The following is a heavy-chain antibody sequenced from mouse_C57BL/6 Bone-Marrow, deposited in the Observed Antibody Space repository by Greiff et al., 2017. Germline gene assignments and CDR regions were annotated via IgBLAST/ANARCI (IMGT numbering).Heavy chain of an antibody. Sequence: VQLQESGAELARPGASVKMSCKASVYTFTSYTMHWVKQRPGQGLEWIGYINPSSGYTKYNQKFKDKATLTAEKSSSTAYRQLSSLTSEVSAVYDCSREKERHYGNYGGDYCCQGPTPTVSS. V-gene: IGHV1-4*01. CDR1: VYTFTSYT. CDR2: INPSSGYT. D-gene: IGHD2-1*01. CDR3: SREKERHYGNYGGDY. J-gene: IGHJ2*01.